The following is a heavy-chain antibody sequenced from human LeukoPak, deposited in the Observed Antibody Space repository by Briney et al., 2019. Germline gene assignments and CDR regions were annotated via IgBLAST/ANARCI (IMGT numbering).Heavy chain of an antibody. CDR3: ARDFWGGYGSGSPFSY. D-gene: IGHD3-10*01. CDR1: GGSISSSSYY. J-gene: IGHJ4*02. V-gene: IGHV4-39*07. CDR2: IYYSGST. Sequence: PSETLSLTCTVSGGSISSSSYYWGWIRQPPGKGLEWIGSIYYSGSTYYNPSLKSRVTISVDTSKNQFSLKLSSVTAADTAVYYCARDFWGGYGSGSPFSYWGQGTLVTVSS.